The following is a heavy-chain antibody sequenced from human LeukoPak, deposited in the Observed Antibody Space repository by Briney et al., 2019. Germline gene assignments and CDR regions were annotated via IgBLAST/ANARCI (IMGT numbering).Heavy chain of an antibody. J-gene: IGHJ4*02. CDR2: MSWNSGSI. CDR1: GGSISSYY. D-gene: IGHD6-13*01. Sequence: LSLTCTVSGGSISSYYWSWIRQPPGKGLEGVSGMSWNSGSIGYADSVKGRFTISRDNAKNSLYLQMNSLRAEDTALYYCAKDPRIAAAGTDGNFDYWGQGTLVTVSS. V-gene: IGHV3-9*01. CDR3: AKDPRIAAAGTDGNFDY.